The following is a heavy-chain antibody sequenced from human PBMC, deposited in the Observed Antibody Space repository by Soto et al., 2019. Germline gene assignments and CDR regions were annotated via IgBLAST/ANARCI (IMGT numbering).Heavy chain of an antibody. V-gene: IGHV1-69*13. CDR1: GGTFSIDS. J-gene: IGHJ4*02. D-gene: IGHD2-15*01. Sequence: SVKVSCKGSGGTFSIDSFSWVRQAPGQGLEWMGGIIPMFDTPIYAQKFQDRVTITADESTSTAYMQLSSLRSGDTAVYYCARSGGLDRDFNYWGQGSLVTVSS. CDR3: ARSGGLDRDFNY. CDR2: IIPMFDTP.